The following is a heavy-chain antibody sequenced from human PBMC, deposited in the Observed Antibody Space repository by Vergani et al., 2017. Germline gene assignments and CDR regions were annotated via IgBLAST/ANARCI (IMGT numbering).Heavy chain of an antibody. D-gene: IGHD5-12*01. V-gene: IGHV3-15*01. CDR3: TTVCYGGYDWDFDY. CDR2: IKSKTDGGTT. Sequence: EVQLLESGGGLVQPGGSLRLSCAASGFTFSSYAMSWVRQAPGKGLEWVGRIKSKTDGGTTDYAAPVKGRFTISRDDSKNTLYLQMNSLKTEDTAVYYCTTVCYGGYDWDFDYWGQGTLVTVSS. J-gene: IGHJ4*02. CDR1: GFTFSSYA.